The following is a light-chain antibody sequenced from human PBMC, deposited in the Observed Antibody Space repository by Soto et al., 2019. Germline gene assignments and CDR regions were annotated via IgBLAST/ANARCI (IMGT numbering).Light chain of an antibody. CDR1: QDISSY. CDR2: AAS. V-gene: IGKV1-9*01. Sequence: IQLTQSPSSLSASVGDRVTITCRASQDISSYLGWYQQKPGKAPKLLIYAASTLQSGVPSRFSGSGSGTDFTLTINSLQPEDFATYFCQQLNNYPSTFGGGTKVDNK. CDR3: QQLNNYPST. J-gene: IGKJ4*01.